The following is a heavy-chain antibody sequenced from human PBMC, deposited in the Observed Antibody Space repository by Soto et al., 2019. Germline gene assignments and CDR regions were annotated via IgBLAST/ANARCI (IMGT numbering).Heavy chain of an antibody. CDR1: GGSISSSSYY. J-gene: IGHJ4*02. D-gene: IGHD4-4*01. V-gene: IGHV4-39*01. CDR3: ARPVGGRLTVTPYDY. Sequence: KPSETLSLTCTVSGGSISSSSYYWGWIRQPPGKGLEWIGSIYYSGSTYYNPSLKSRVTISVDTSKNQFPLKLSSVTAADTAVYYCARPVGGRLTVTPYDYWGQGTLVTVSS. CDR2: IYYSGST.